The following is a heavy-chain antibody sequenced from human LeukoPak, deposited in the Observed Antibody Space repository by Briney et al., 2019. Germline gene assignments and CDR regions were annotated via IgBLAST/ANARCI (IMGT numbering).Heavy chain of an antibody. D-gene: IGHD6-13*01. CDR3: AKGLGAAAGY. V-gene: IGHV3-30*18. J-gene: IGHJ4*02. Sequence: PGRSLRLSCAASGFTFSSYGMHWVRQAPGKGLEWVAVISYDGSNKYYADSVKGRFTISRDNSKNTLYLQMNSLRAEDTAVYYCAKGLGAAAGYWGQGTLVTVSS. CDR2: ISYDGSNK. CDR1: GFTFSSYG.